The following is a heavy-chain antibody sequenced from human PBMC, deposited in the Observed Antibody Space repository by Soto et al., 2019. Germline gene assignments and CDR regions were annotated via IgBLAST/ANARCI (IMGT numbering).Heavy chain of an antibody. CDR3: AGENYYDSSGYYPQTNWFDP. CDR2: IYYSGST. Sequence: QVQLQESGPGLVKPSQTLSLTCTVSGGSISSGGYYWIWIRQHPGKGLEWIGYIYYSGSTYYNPSLKSRVTISVDTSKNPCSLKLSSVTAADTAVYYCAGENYYDSSGYYPQTNWFDPWGQGTLVTVSS. J-gene: IGHJ5*01. D-gene: IGHD3-22*01. V-gene: IGHV4-31*03. CDR1: GGSISSGGYY.